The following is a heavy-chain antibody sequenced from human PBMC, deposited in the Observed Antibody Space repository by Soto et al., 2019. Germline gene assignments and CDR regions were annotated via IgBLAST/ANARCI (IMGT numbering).Heavy chain of an antibody. J-gene: IGHJ4*02. CDR2: IKQDGSEK. D-gene: IGHD4-17*01. CDR1: GFTFISYW. V-gene: IGHV3-7*05. CDR3: ARGPHYGDYGDY. Sequence: EVQLVESGGGLVQPGGSLRLSCAASGFTFISYWMSWVRQAPGKGLEWVANIKQDGSEKYYVDSVKGRFTISRDNAKNSLYLQMNSLRAEDTAVYYCARGPHYGDYGDYWGQGTLVTVSS.